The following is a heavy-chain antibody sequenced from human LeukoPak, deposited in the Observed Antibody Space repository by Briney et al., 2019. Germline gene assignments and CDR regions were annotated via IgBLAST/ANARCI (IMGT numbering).Heavy chain of an antibody. CDR3: ARAGPYGDYFPTSRLFDY. Sequence: SETLSLTCAVSGGSISSGGYSWSWIRQPPGKGLEWIGYIYHSGSTYYNPSLKSRVTISVDTSKNQFSLKLSSVTAADTAVYYCARAGPYGDYFPTSRLFDYWGQGTLVTVSS. J-gene: IGHJ4*02. CDR1: GGSISSGGYS. V-gene: IGHV4-30-2*01. D-gene: IGHD4-17*01. CDR2: IYHSGST.